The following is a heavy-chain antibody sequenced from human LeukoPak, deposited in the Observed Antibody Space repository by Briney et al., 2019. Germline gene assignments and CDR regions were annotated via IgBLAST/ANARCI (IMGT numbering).Heavy chain of an antibody. CDR1: GFTFSSYA. Sequence: GGSLRLSCAASGFTFSSYAMHWVRQAPGMGLEWVAVVWYDGSKTYSADSVKGRITISRDDSKNTLYLQMNSLRAEDTAVYYCARGVDYYDSGGTIYYWGQGTLVTVSS. CDR3: ARGVDYYDSGGTIYY. CDR2: VWYDGSKT. D-gene: IGHD3-22*01. V-gene: IGHV3-33*01. J-gene: IGHJ4*02.